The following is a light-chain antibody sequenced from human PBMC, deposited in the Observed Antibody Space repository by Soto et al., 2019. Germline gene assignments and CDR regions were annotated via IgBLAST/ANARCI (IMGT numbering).Light chain of an antibody. Sequence: QSVLTQPASVSGSPGQSITISCTGTSSDVGSYNLVSWYQQHPGKAPKLMIYEVSKRPSGVSNRFSGSKSGNTASLTISGLQAEDEADYYCCLYARSSTCECYVFAIWTTVTVL. CDR3: CLYARSSTCECYV. CDR2: EVS. J-gene: IGLJ1*01. V-gene: IGLV2-23*02. CDR1: SSDVGSYNL.